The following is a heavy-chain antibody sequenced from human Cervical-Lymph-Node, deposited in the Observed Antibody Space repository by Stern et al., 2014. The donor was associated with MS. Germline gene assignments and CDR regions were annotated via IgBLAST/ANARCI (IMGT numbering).Heavy chain of an antibody. J-gene: IGHJ6*02. CDR2: IYTSGST. D-gene: IGHD3-9*01. CDR1: GGSISSGSYY. CDR3: ARDCRLRYFDNYGMDV. V-gene: IGHV4-61*02. Sequence: VQLVQSGPGLVKPSQTLSLTCTVSGGSISSGSYYWSWIRQPAGKGLEWIGRIYTSGSTNYNPSLKSRVTLSVDTSKNQFSLKWSSVTAADTAVYYCARDCRLRYFDNYGMDVWGQGTTVTVSS.